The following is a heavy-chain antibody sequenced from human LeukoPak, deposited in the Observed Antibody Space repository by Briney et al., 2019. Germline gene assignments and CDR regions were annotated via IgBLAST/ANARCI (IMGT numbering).Heavy chain of an antibody. CDR1: GYSFTGYY. CDR3: ARGYCSAGDCYEFDH. D-gene: IGHD2-15*01. Sequence: SVNVSCTASGYSFTGYYMHWVRQAPGQGLEWMGWINPNNGGTNYPQNVRGRVTMTRDTSISTAYMELSRLRSDDTAVYYCARGYCSAGDCYEFDHWGQGTLVTVSS. J-gene: IGHJ4*02. CDR2: INPNNGGT. V-gene: IGHV1-2*02.